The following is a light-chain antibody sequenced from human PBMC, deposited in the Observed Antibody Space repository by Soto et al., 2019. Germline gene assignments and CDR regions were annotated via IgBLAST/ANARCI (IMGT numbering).Light chain of an antibody. Sequence: ELTQSPGSLSLSPGQTATLSCRASQSLGNNYLAWVQQRPGQVPRLLIYGATHWASGISERFGGSGSGSEFTLTISGLEPEDSAVYYCQYYGDSPTFGQGTKVEI. V-gene: IGKV3-20*01. J-gene: IGKJ1*01. CDR1: QSLGNNY. CDR3: QYYGDSPT. CDR2: GAT.